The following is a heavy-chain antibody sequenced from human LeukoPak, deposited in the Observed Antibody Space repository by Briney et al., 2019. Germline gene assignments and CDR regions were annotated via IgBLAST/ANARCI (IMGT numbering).Heavy chain of an antibody. CDR2: INHSGST. V-gene: IGHV4-34*01. CDR1: GGSFSGYY. Sequence: SETLSLTCAVYGGSFSGYYWSWIRQPPGKGLEWIGEINHSGSTNYNPSLKSRVTISVDTSKNQFSLKLSSVTAADTAVYYCAIEPHYYGSGSPRAFDIWGQGTMVAVSS. J-gene: IGHJ3*02. D-gene: IGHD3-10*01. CDR3: AIEPHYYGSGSPRAFDI.